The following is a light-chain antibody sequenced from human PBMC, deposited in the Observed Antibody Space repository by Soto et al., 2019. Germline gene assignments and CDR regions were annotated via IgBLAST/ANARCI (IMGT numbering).Light chain of an antibody. Sequence: IVLTQSPATLSLSPGKRATLSCRASQNISNYLIWYQQKPGQAPRLLIYDVSNRATGIPARFSGSGSGTDFTLTISGVEPEDFVVYYCHQRNDWPWTFGQGTKVDI. CDR2: DVS. V-gene: IGKV3-11*01. CDR1: QNISNY. J-gene: IGKJ1*01. CDR3: HQRNDWPWT.